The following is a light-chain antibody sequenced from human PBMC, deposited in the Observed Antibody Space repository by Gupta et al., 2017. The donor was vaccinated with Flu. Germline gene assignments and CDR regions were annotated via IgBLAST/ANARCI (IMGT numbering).Light chain of an antibody. J-gene: IGLJ1*01. V-gene: IGLV1-44*01. CDR1: SSNIGSNF. CDR3: AAWDDSLNGHYV. CDR2: GNN. Sequence: QSVLAQPPSASGTPGQRVTTSCSGTSSNIGSNFVNWYQQVPGTAPKLLIYGNNQRPSGVPDRFSASKFGTSASLAISGLQSEDEADYYCAAWDDSLNGHYVFGTGTKVTVL.